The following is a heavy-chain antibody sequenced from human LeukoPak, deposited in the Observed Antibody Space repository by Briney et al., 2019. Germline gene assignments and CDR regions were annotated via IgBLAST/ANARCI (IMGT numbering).Heavy chain of an antibody. V-gene: IGHV3-7*01. CDR1: GFTFSSYW. J-gene: IGHJ6*03. CDR2: IKQDGSEK. Sequence: RGGSLRLSCAASGFTFSSYWMSWVRQAPGKGLEWVANIKQDGSEKYYVDSVKGRFTISRDNAKNSLYLQMNSLRAEDTAVYYCATNYFYYYMDVWGKGTTVTISS. CDR3: ATNYFYYYMDV.